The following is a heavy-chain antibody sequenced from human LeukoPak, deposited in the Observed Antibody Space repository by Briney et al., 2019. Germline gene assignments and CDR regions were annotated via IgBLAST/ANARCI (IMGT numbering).Heavy chain of an antibody. D-gene: IGHD3-10*01. V-gene: IGHV7-4-1*02. Sequence: ASVKVSCKASGYTFTSYAMNWVRQAPGQGLEWMGWINTNTGNPTYAQGFTGRFVFSLDTSVSTAYLQISSLKAEDTAVYYCAREGITMVRGVIIRDGHFDYWGQGTLVTVSS. CDR2: INTNTGNP. J-gene: IGHJ4*02. CDR1: GYTFTSYA. CDR3: AREGITMVRGVIIRDGHFDY.